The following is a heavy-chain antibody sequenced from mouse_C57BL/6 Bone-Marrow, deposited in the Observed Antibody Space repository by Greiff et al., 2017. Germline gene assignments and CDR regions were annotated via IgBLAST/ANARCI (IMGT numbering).Heavy chain of an antibody. V-gene: IGHV14-4*01. CDR1: GFNIKDDY. CDR3: AHDSNYFAWFAY. J-gene: IGHJ3*01. D-gene: IGHD2-5*01. CDR2: IDPENGDT. Sequence: VQLQQSGAELVRPGASVKLSCTASGFNIKDDYMHWVKQRPEQGLEWIGWIDPENGDTEYASKFQGKATITADTSSNTAYLQLSSLTSEDTAVYYCAHDSNYFAWFAYWGQGTLVTVSA.